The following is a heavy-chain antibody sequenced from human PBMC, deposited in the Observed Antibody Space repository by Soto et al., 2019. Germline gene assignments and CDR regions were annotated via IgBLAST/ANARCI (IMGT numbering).Heavy chain of an antibody. CDR2: IYHTGNA. CDR1: GDSIRNSRFY. Sequence: PSETLSLTCSVSGDSIRNSRFYWAYIRQPPGEGLEWIGSIYHTGNAYYNLSLKSRVTIFVDTSKNQFSLKLTSVTAADTALYYCARDYFDSSDYTTNWFDPWGQGTLVTVS. CDR3: ARDYFDSSDYTTNWFDP. D-gene: IGHD3-22*01. V-gene: IGHV4-39*01. J-gene: IGHJ5*02.